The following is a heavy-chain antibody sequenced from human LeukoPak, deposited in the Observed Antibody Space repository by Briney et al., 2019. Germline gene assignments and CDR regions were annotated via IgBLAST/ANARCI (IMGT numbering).Heavy chain of an antibody. Sequence: SETLSLTCTVSGGSISSYYWSWIRQPPGKGLEWIGYIYYSGSTNYNPPLKSRVTISVDTSKNQFSLKLSSVTAADTAVYYCARGPFLEYWGQGTLVTVSS. CDR2: IYYSGST. CDR3: ARGPFLEY. J-gene: IGHJ4*02. CDR1: GGSISSYY. V-gene: IGHV4-59*08.